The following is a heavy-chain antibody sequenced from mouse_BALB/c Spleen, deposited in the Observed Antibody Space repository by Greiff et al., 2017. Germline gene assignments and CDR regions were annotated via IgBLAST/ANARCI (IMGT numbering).Heavy chain of an antibody. D-gene: IGHD2-10*02. CDR3: AREREYGNLYAMDY. J-gene: IGHJ4*01. CDR2: IWAGGST. CDR1: GFSLTSYG. Sequence: QVQLKESGPGLVAPSQSLSITCTVSGFSLTSYGVHWVRQPPGKGLEWLGVIWAGGSTNYNSALMSRLSISKDNSKSQVFLKMNSLQTDDTAMYYCAREREYGNLYAMDYWGQGTSVTVSS. V-gene: IGHV2-9*02.